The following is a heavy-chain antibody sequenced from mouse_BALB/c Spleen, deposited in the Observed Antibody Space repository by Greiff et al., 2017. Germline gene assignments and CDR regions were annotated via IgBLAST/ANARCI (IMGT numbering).Heavy chain of an antibody. CDR2: IYPGGGYT. CDR1: GYTFTNYW. V-gene: IGHV1-63*02. D-gene: IGHD2-4*01. Sequence: QVQLQQSGAELVRPGTSVKISCKASGYTFTNYWLGWVKQRPGHGLEWIGDIYPGGGYTNYNEKFKGKATLTADTSSSTAYMQLSSLTSEDSAVYFCATPYDYERGYYFDYWGQGTTLTVSS. CDR3: ATPYDYERGYYFDY. J-gene: IGHJ2*01.